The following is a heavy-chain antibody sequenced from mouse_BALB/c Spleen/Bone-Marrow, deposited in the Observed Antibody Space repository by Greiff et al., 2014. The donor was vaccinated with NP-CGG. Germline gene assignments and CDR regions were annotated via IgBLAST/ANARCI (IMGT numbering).Heavy chain of an antibody. V-gene: IGHV5-4*02. Sequence: EVKLVESGGGLVKPGGSLKLSCAASGFTFSDYYMYWVRQTPEKRLEWVTTISDGGTYTFYPDSVKGRFTISRDNAKNILYLQMSSLQSEDTAMYYCTRSGKRYGAMDYWGQGTSVTVSS. CDR2: ISDGGTYT. CDR3: TRSGKRYGAMDY. CDR1: GFTFSDYY. D-gene: IGHD2-10*02. J-gene: IGHJ4*01.